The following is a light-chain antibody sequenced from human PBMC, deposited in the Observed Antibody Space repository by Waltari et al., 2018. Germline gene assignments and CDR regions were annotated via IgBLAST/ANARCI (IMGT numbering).Light chain of an antibody. J-gene: IGLJ3*02. CDR1: SSNIGSNT. CDR2: NND. CDR3: AAWDDSLHGWV. Sequence: QSVLTQPPSASGTPGQRVTISCSGSSSNIGSNTVNWYQQLPGTAPKLLIYNNDRRPSGVPDRFSGSKSGTSASLAISGLQSEDEADYYCAAWDDSLHGWVFGGGTKLTVL. V-gene: IGLV1-44*01.